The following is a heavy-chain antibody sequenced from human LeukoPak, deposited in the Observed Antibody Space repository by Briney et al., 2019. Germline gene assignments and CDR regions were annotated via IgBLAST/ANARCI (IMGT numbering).Heavy chain of an antibody. CDR1: GGSFSGYY. V-gene: IGHV4-34*01. D-gene: IGHD5-18*01. CDR3: ARHRGYSYGVDY. Sequence: PSETLSLTCAVYGGSFSGYYWSWIRQPPGKGLDWIGEVNHSGSTNYNPSLKSRVTISVDTSKNQFSLKLSSVPAADTAVYYCARHRGYSYGVDYWGQGTLVTVSS. CDR2: VNHSGST. J-gene: IGHJ4*02.